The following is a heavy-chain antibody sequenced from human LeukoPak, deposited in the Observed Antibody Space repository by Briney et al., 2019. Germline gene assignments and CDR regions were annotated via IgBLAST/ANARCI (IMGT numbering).Heavy chain of an antibody. J-gene: IGHJ4*02. D-gene: IGHD6-13*01. CDR3: TRAYSSSWSWYFDY. CDR2: IRSKTYGGTT. V-gene: IGHV3-49*04. CDR1: GLTIGDDA. Sequence: GGSLRLSCTTSGLTIGDDAVSWVRQAPGKGLEWTGFIRSKTYGGTTEYAASLKGRFTISRDDSKSVAYLQMSSLKTEDTAVYYCTRAYSSSWSWYFDYWGQGTLVTVSS.